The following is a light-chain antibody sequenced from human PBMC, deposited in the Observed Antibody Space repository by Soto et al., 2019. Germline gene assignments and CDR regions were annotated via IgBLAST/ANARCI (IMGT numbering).Light chain of an antibody. CDR2: GAS. V-gene: IGKV3-20*01. CDR3: QRYDSSPPIT. CDR1: ENISRNY. J-gene: IGKJ5*01. Sequence: EVVLTQSPVTLSLSPGERATLSCRASENISRNYLAWYQQKPGQAPRLLIYGASSRANGIPERFSGGGSGTDFNLTIGRLEPEDFAVYYCQRYDSSPPITFGQGTRLEIK.